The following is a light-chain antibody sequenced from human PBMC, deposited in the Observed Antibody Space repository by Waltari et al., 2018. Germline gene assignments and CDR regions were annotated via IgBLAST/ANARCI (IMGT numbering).Light chain of an antibody. Sequence: SYVLTQAPSVSVAPGQTARIACGGDNIGSKSVHWYQQKPGQAPVLVVNSDHDRPPGVPERFAGANSGDTATLTISRVEAGDEADYYCQVWDRSSAHVLFGGGTKVTVL. V-gene: IGLV3-21*02. CDR2: SDH. CDR3: QVWDRSSAHVL. J-gene: IGLJ2*01. CDR1: NIGSKS.